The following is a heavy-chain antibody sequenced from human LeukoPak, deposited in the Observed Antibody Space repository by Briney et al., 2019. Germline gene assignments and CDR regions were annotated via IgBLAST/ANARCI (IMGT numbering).Heavy chain of an antibody. J-gene: IGHJ3*02. CDR3: ARRRTIIAARPNAFDI. CDR2: IYYSGST. D-gene: IGHD6-6*01. CDR1: GGSISSGDYY. Sequence: SQTLSLTCTVSGGSISSGDYYWSWIRQPPGKGLEWIGYIYYSGSTYYNPSLKSRVTISVDTSKNQFSLKLSSVTAADTAVYYCARRRTIIAARPNAFDIWGQGTMVTVSS. V-gene: IGHV4-30-4*08.